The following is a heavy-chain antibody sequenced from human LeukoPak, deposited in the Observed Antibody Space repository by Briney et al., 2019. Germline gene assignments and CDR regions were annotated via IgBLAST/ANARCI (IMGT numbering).Heavy chain of an antibody. CDR1: GYTFTSYA. J-gene: IGHJ4*02. D-gene: IGHD3-22*01. CDR2: ISTYNDYT. CDR3: ARRSLTYDSSGSYEGAFDY. V-gene: IGHV1-18*04. Sequence: ASVKVSCKASGYTFTSYAISWVRQAPGQGLEWMGWISTYNDYTNYAQKLQGRVTMTTDTSTSTAYMELRSLRSDDTAVYYCARRSLTYDSSGSYEGAFDYWGQGTLVTVSS.